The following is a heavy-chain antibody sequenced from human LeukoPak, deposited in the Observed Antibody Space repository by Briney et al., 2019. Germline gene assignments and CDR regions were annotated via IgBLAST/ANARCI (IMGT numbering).Heavy chain of an antibody. CDR2: IKRDGSEK. J-gene: IGHJ4*02. CDR1: GFTSSSYL. V-gene: IGHV3-7*05. Sequence: GGSLRLSCAASGFTSSSYLMSWVRQAPGKGLEWVANIKRDGSEKYYVDSVKGRFTISRDNAKNSLYLQMNSLRAEDTAVYYCARWGHYGSRSYKFDYWGQGTVVTVSS. CDR3: ARWGHYGSRSYKFDY. D-gene: IGHD3-10*01.